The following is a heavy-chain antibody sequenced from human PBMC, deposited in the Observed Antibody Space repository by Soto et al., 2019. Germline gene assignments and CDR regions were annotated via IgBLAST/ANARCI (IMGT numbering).Heavy chain of an antibody. CDR1: GGSFSGYY. D-gene: IGHD6-13*01. V-gene: IGHV4-34*01. CDR3: ARGRGAAAAYYYYGMDV. J-gene: IGHJ6*02. CDR2: INHSGST. Sequence: SETLSLTCAVYGGSFSGYYWSWIRQPPGKGLEWIGEINHSGSTNYNPSLKSRVTISVDTSKNQFSLKLSSVTAADTAVYYCARGRGAAAAYYYYGMDVWGQGTTVTSP.